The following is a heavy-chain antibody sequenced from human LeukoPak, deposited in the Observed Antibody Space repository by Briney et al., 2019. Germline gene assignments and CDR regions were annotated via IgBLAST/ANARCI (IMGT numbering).Heavy chain of an antibody. D-gene: IGHD2-2*01. CDR3: ARDFKVPAAIV. CDR2: ISSRASTI. V-gene: IGHV3-11*01. J-gene: IGHJ4*02. Sequence: GGSLRLSCAASGFTFSDYYMSWIRQAPGKGLEWVSYISSRASTIYYADSVKGRFTISRDNAKNSLYLQMNSLRAEDTAVYYCARDFKVPAAIVWGQGTLVTVSS. CDR1: GFTFSDYY.